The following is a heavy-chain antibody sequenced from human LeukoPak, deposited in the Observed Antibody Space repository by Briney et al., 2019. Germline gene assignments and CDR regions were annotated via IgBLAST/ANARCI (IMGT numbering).Heavy chain of an antibody. J-gene: IGHJ6*02. CDR1: GFTFSSYS. CDR3: AKELAGQWLGSIYYYYGMDV. D-gene: IGHD6-19*01. CDR2: ISYDGSNK. Sequence: QPGGSLRLSCAASGFTFSSYSMHWVRQAPGKGLEWVAVISYDGSNKYYADSVKGRFTISRDNSKNTLYLQMNSLRAEDTAVYYCAKELAGQWLGSIYYYYGMDVWGQGTTVTVSS. V-gene: IGHV3-30*18.